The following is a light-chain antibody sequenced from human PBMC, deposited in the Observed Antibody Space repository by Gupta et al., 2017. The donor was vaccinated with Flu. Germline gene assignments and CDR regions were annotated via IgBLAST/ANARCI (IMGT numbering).Light chain of an antibody. J-gene: IGLJ3*02. CDR2: RND. CDR1: TSNIGNNY. CDR3: GVLDDSGNGV. V-gene: IGLV1-47*01. Sequence: QSVLTQPPSASGTPGQRVTISCSGSTSNIGNNYVFWYQHLPGTAPKLLIYRNDQRPSGVPDRFSGSKSGTTDSLSISGRREEDEADYYCGVLDDSGNGVFGGGTKVTVL.